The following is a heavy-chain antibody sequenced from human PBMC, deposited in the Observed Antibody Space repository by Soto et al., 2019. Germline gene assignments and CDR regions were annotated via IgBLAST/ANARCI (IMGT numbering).Heavy chain of an antibody. D-gene: IGHD2-2*01. CDR2: INTGNGNT. V-gene: IGHV1-3*04. CDR3: ARADCSSSTCSLGFDP. Sequence: ASVKVSCKASGYTFTSYTIHWVRQAPGQRLEWMGWINTGNGNTEHSQRLQGRVAITRDTSASTAYMELSSLKSEDTAVYYCARADCSSSTCSLGFDPWGQGTLVTVSS. J-gene: IGHJ5*02. CDR1: GYTFTSYT.